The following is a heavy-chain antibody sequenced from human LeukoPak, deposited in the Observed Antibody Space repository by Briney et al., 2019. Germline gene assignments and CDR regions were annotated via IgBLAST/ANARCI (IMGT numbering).Heavy chain of an antibody. CDR3: AKGAGYYYDSSGAPDAFDI. J-gene: IGHJ3*02. Sequence: GASLRLSCAASGVTFSSYAMSWVRQAPGKGLEWVSAISGSGGSTYYADSVKGRFTISRDNSKNTLYLQMNSLRAEDTAVYYCAKGAGYYYDSSGAPDAFDIWGQGTMVTVSS. D-gene: IGHD3-22*01. V-gene: IGHV3-23*01. CDR2: ISGSGGST. CDR1: GVTFSSYA.